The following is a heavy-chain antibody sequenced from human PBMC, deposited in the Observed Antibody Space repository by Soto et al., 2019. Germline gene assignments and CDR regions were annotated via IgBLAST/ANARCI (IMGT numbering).Heavy chain of an antibody. CDR2: IIPIFGTA. CDR1: GGTFSSHA. D-gene: IGHD3-9*01. J-gene: IGHJ6*02. V-gene: IGHV1-69*05. Sequence: SVKVSCKASGGTFSSHAISWVRQAPGQGLEWMGGIIPIFGTAIYAQKFQGRVTITTDESTSTAYMELSSLRSEDTAVYYCARDAVLRYFDWLPSYGMDVWGQGTTVTVSS. CDR3: ARDAVLRYFDWLPSYGMDV.